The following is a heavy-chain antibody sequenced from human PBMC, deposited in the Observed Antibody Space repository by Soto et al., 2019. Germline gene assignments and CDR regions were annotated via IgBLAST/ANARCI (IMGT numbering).Heavy chain of an antibody. CDR3: ATGIVDTAMVYWYFDL. D-gene: IGHD5-18*01. CDR2: IYYSGST. J-gene: IGHJ2*01. Sequence: SETLSLTCNVSGGSISSGGYYWSWIRPHPGKGLEWIGYIYYSGSTYYNPSLKSRVTISVDTSKNQFSLKLSSVTAADTAVYYCATGIVDTAMVYWYFDLWGRGTLVTVSS. CDR1: GGSISSGGYY. V-gene: IGHV4-31*02.